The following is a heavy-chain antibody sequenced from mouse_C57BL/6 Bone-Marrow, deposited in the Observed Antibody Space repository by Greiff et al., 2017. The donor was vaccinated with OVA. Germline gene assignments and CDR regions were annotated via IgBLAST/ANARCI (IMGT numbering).Heavy chain of an antibody. V-gene: IGHV14-2*01. CDR3: ARGLLPFFYFDY. J-gene: IGHJ2*01. CDR2: IDPEDGET. CDR1: GFNIKDYY. D-gene: IGHD2-3*01. Sequence: EVQLQQSGAELVKPGASVKLSCTASGFNIKDYYMPWVKQRTEQGLEWIGRIDPEDGETKYAPKFQGKATITADTSSHTAFLQLSSLTSEDAAVYYGARGLLPFFYFDYGGQGTTLTVSS.